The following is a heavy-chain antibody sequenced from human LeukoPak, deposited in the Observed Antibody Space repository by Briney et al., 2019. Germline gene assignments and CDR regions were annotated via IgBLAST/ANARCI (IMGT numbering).Heavy chain of an antibody. J-gene: IGHJ3*02. CDR1: GFTFSSYA. V-gene: IGHV3-23*01. Sequence: GGLRLSCAASGFTFSSYAMSWVRQAPGKGLEWVSAISGSGGSTYYADSVKGRFTNSRDNSKNTLYLQMNSLRAEDTAVYYCAKGDYYDSSGYPQIAFDIWGQGTMVTVSS. CDR3: AKGDYYDSSGYPQIAFDI. D-gene: IGHD3-22*01. CDR2: ISGSGGST.